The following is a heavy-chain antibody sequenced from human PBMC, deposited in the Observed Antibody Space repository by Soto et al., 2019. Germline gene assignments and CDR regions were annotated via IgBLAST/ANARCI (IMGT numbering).Heavy chain of an antibody. V-gene: IGHV3-33*01. CDR3: AREYGVSGYCVRGDCSSHFDS. CDR1: GFTFSTYG. J-gene: IGHJ4*02. CDR2: IYYDGSKT. D-gene: IGHD2-15*01. Sequence: QEQLVESGGGVVQPGESLRLSCAASGFTFSTYGMHWVRQAPGKGLEWVAVIYYDGSKTSYPDSVKGRFTISRDNSKNMSYLQMNSLRPEDTAVYFCAREYGVSGYCVRGDCSSHFDSWGQGTLVTVSS.